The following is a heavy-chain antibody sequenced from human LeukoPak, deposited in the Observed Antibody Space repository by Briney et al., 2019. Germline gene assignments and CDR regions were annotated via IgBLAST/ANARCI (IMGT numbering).Heavy chain of an antibody. CDR1: GFTFSSFS. Sequence: GGSLRLSCTASGFTFSSFSMNWVRQAPGKGLEWVPYISSSGSTIYYADSVKGRFTISRDNAKNSLYLQMNSLRAEDTAVYYCARPMSSSWSAWDVWGQGTTVTVSS. J-gene: IGHJ6*02. CDR2: ISSSGSTI. D-gene: IGHD6-13*01. V-gene: IGHV3-48*04. CDR3: ARPMSSSWSAWDV.